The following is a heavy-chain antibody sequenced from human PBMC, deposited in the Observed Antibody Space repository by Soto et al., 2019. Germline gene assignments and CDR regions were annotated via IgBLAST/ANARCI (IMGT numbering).Heavy chain of an antibody. CDR2: ISYDGSNK. V-gene: IGHV3-30*18. Sequence: GGSLRLSCAASGFTFSSYGMHWVRQAPGKGLEWVAVISYDGSNKYYADSVKGRFTISRDNSKNTLYLQMNSLRAEDTAVYYCAKDRGSSWYGEYYFDYWGQGTLVTVSS. CDR3: AKDRGSSWYGEYYFDY. D-gene: IGHD6-13*01. J-gene: IGHJ4*02. CDR1: GFTFSSYG.